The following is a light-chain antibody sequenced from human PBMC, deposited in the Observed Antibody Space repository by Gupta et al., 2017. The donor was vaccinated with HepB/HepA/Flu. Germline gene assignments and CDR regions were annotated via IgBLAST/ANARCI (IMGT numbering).Light chain of an antibody. J-gene: IGKJ2*01. CDR2: FGS. CDR1: QSLLHSNGYNF. CDR3: RRAQETPRT. Sequence: DIVMTQSPLSLPVTPGEPASISCRSSQSLLHSNGYNFFDWYLQKPGRSPQLLIYFGSKRASGVPDRSSGSGPGTACTQKSSRVEAENVRVYSFRRAQETPRTFGQGTXMEIK. V-gene: IGKV2-28*01.